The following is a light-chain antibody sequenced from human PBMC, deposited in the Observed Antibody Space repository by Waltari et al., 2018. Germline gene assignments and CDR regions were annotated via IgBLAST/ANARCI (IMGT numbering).Light chain of an antibody. CDR2: AAS. CDR1: QGISNY. J-gene: IGKJ4*01. V-gene: IGKV1-9*01. Sequence: DIQLTQSPSFLSASVGDRVPITCRASQGISNYLAWYQQKPGKAPKLLISAASTLQSGVPSRFSGSGSETEFTLTISSLQPEDFATYFCLQLNSYPLTFGGGTNVEIK. CDR3: LQLNSYPLT.